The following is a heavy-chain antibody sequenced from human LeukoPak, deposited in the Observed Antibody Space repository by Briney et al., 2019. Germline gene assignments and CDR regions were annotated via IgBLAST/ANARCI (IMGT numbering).Heavy chain of an antibody. CDR3: ARAVGGSYSGYDYGDY. V-gene: IGHV3-20*04. J-gene: IGHJ4*02. CDR2: INWNGGST. D-gene: IGHD5-12*01. Sequence: GGSLRLSCAASGFTFDDYGMSSVRQAPGKGLEWVSGINWNGGSTGYADSVKGRFTISRDNAKNSLYLQMNSLRAEDTALYYCARAVGGSYSGYDYGDYWGQGTLVTVSS. CDR1: GFTFDDYG.